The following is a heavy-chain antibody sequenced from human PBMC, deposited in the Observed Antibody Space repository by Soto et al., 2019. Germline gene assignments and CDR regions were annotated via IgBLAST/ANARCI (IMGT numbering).Heavy chain of an antibody. CDR3: ATAPIRFADF. CDR1: GFTFSNYS. D-gene: IGHD4-17*01. J-gene: IGHJ4*02. CDR2: ISCSGDST. V-gene: IGHV3-23*01. Sequence: PGGSLRLSCAASGFTFSNYSMSWVRQAPGKGLEWVSAISCSGDSTFYADSVKGRCTISRDNSKNTLYLQMNSLRAEDTGIYYCATAPIRFADFWGQGTLVTVSS.